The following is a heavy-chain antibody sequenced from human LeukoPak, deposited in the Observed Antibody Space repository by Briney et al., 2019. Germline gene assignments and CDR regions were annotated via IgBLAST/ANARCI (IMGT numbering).Heavy chain of an antibody. Sequence: PGGSLRLSCAASGFSFSAYGMHWVRQAPGKGLEWVAYIWYDGSKKEYANSVKGRFTISRDTSKSTVYLQMSSLRPEDTAMYYCERVFLGFPQKYFDSGAQGPLLTVS. J-gene: IGHJ4*02. CDR3: ERVFLGFPQKYFDS. D-gene: IGHD3-3*01. CDR2: IWYDGSKK. V-gene: IGHV3-30*02. CDR1: GFSFSAYG.